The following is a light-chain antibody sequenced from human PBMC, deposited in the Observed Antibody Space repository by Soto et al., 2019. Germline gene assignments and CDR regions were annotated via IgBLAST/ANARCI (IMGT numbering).Light chain of an antibody. Sequence: SYELTQPPSVSVAPGKTARITCGGNNTGSKSVHWYPQKPGQAPVLVIYYDSDRPSGIPERFSGSNSGNTATLTISRVEAGDEADYYCQVWDSSSAHPVFGGGTKLTVL. CDR1: NTGSKS. J-gene: IGLJ3*02. V-gene: IGLV3-21*04. CDR3: QVWDSSSAHPV. CDR2: YDS.